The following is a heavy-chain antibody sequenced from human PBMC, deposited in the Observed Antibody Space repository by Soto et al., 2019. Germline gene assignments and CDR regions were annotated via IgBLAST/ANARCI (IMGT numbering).Heavy chain of an antibody. Sequence: QVQLVESGGGVVQPGRSLRLSCAASGFTFSSYGMHWVRQAPGKGLEWVAVISYDGSNKYYADSVKGRFTISRDKSKHTLYLQMNSLRAEDTAVYYCAKAWARHWFYPWGQGTLVTVSS. CDR3: AKAWARHWFYP. CDR1: GFTFSSYG. J-gene: IGHJ5*02. V-gene: IGHV3-30*18. D-gene: IGHD1-26*01. CDR2: ISYDGSNK.